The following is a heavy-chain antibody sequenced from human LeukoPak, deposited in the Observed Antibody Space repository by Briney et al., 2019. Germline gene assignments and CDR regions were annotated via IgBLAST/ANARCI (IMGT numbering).Heavy chain of an antibody. CDR3: ASSLAVTGDAFDI. V-gene: IGHV3-21*01. CDR2: ISSSSSYI. J-gene: IGHJ3*02. D-gene: IGHD6-19*01. CDR1: GFTFSSYS. Sequence: GGSLRLSCAASGFTFSSYSMNWVRQAPGKGLEWVSSISSSSSYIYYADSVKGRFTISRDNAKNSLYLQMNSLIAEDTAVYYCASSLAVTGDAFDIWGQGTMVTVSS.